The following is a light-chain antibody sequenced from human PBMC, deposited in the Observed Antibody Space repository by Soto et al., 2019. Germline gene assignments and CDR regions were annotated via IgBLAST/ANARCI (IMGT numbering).Light chain of an antibody. CDR3: CSYAGSSTVSVV. Sequence: QSALTQPASVSGSPGQSITISCTGNSSDVGSYNLVSWYQQHPGKAPKLMIYEGSKRPSGVSNRFSGSKSGNTASLTISGLQAEDEADYYCCSYAGSSTVSVVFGGGTKVTVL. CDR2: EGS. V-gene: IGLV2-23*03. J-gene: IGLJ2*01. CDR1: SSDVGSYNL.